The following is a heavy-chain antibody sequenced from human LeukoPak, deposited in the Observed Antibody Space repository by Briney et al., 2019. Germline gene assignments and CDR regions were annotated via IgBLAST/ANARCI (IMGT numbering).Heavy chain of an antibody. D-gene: IGHD2-15*01. CDR2: IIPILGTA. CDR1: GYTFTSYA. CDR3: ARERCSGGSCYSGLKNYFDY. Sequence: ASVKVSCKASGYTFTSYAISWVRQAPGQGLEWMGRIIPILGTANYAQKFQGRVTITTDESTSTAYMELSSLRSEDTAVYYCARERCSGGSCYSGLKNYFDYWGQGTLVTVSS. J-gene: IGHJ4*02. V-gene: IGHV1-69*11.